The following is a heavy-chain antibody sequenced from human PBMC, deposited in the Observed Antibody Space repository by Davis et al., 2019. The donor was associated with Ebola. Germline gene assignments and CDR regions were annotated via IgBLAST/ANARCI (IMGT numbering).Heavy chain of an antibody. D-gene: IGHD2-8*01. CDR2: INPSGGST. CDR3: ARDRGVYIPLWSFDL. J-gene: IGHJ2*01. V-gene: IGHV1-46*01. CDR1: GYTFTSYY. Sequence: ASVKVSCKASGYTFTSYYMHWVRQAPGQGLEWMGIINPSGGSTSYAQKFQGRVTMTRDTSTSTVYMELSSLRSEDTAVYYCARDRGVYIPLWSFDLWGRGTLVTVSS.